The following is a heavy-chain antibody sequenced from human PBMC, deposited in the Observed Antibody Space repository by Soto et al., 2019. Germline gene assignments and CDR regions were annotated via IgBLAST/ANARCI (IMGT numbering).Heavy chain of an antibody. D-gene: IGHD1-20*01. Sequence: QVQLQESGPGLVKPSETLSLTCTVSGGSINYYYWSWIRQPAGKGLEWIGRIYTSGSTNYSPSLTSRVTMSVDPSQNQLSLMLRSVTAADTAVYYCARAFLTGTTGGYGVDVWGQGTTVTVSS. CDR3: ARAFLTGTTGGYGVDV. V-gene: IGHV4-4*07. CDR1: GGSINYYY. J-gene: IGHJ6*02. CDR2: IYTSGST.